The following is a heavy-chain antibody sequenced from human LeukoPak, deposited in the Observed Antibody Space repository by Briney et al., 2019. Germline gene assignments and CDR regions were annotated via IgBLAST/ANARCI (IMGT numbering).Heavy chain of an antibody. J-gene: IGHJ3*02. V-gene: IGHV3-74*01. CDR3: AKGVRITMVRGAFDI. CDR1: RFTFSSYW. CDR2: MSNDGR. Sequence: GGSLRLSCAASRFTFSSYWMNWVRQAPGKGLEWVSAMSNDGRYYAASVRGRFTISRDTSRSTLYLQMNSLRAEDTALYYCAKGVRITMVRGAFDIWGQGTMVTVSS. D-gene: IGHD3-10*01.